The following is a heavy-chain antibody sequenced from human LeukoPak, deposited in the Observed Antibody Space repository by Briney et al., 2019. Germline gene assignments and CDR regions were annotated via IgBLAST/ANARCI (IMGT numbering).Heavy chain of an antibody. CDR1: GFTFSSYG. V-gene: IGHV3-30*02. CDR3: AKGLHSSSWNDAFDI. D-gene: IGHD6-13*01. Sequence: GGSLRLSCAASGFTFSSYGMHWVRQAPGKGLEWVAFIRYDGSNKYYADSVKGRFTISRDNSENTLYMRMNSLRVEDTAVYYCAKGLHSSSWNDAFDIWGQGTTVTVSS. CDR2: IRYDGSNK. J-gene: IGHJ3*02.